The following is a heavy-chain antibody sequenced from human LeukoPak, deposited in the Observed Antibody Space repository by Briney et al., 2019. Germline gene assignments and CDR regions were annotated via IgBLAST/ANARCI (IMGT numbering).Heavy chain of an antibody. J-gene: IGHJ6*03. D-gene: IGHD2-2*01. Sequence: ASVTVSCKASGYSFTSYDINWVRQATGQGLEWIGYIDPNTGHTVYSQKFQGRVTLTRGMSTSTVYMELSSLRSEDTAVYYCARDLRFGNQLLFNAPLSDYYYYYMDVWGKGTTVTVSS. V-gene: IGHV1-8*01. CDR2: IDPNTGHT. CDR3: ARDLRFGNQLLFNAPLSDYYYYYMDV. CDR1: GYSFTSYD.